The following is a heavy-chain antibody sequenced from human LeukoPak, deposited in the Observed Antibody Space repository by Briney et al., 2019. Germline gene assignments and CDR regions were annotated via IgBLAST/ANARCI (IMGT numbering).Heavy chain of an antibody. D-gene: IGHD2-15*01. V-gene: IGHV3-21*04. J-gene: IGHJ6*02. CDR2: ISSSSSYI. Sequence: GGSLRLSCAASGFTFSSYSMNWVRQAPGKGLEWVSSISSSSSYIYYADSVKGRFTISRDNSKNTLYLQMNSLRAEDTAVYYCAVGYCSGGSRGGLTYYYGMDVWGQGTTVTVSS. CDR3: AVGYCSGGSRGGLTYYYGMDV. CDR1: GFTFSSYS.